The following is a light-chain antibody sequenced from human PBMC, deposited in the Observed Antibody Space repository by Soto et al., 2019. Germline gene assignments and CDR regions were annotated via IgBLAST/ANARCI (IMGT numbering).Light chain of an antibody. CDR1: QSLLHSNGYNY. CDR2: LGC. V-gene: IGKV2-28*01. J-gene: IGKJ5*01. CDR3: MQARHSPA. Sequence: DIVMTQSPLSLPVTPGEPASISCRSSQSLLHSNGYNYLGWYLQKPGQSPQVLIYLGCNPAFAVPDRFSRSRSGTDFTLKISRVEAEDVGVYYCMQARHSPALGQGTRLEIK.